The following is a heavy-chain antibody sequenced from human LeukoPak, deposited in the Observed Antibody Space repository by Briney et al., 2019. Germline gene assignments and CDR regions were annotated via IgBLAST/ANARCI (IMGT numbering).Heavy chain of an antibody. J-gene: IGHJ3*02. CDR1: GGTFSRYG. D-gene: IGHD3-3*01. Sequence: SVKVSCKASGGTFSRYGINWVRQAPGQGLDWMGGIIPIFGAANYAQKFQGRVTITADTSTNTAYMELGSLRSEDAAVYYCARAARTLFGVFIIAAFDIWGQGTMVTVSS. CDR2: IIPIFGAA. CDR3: ARAARTLFGVFIIAAFDI. V-gene: IGHV1-69*06.